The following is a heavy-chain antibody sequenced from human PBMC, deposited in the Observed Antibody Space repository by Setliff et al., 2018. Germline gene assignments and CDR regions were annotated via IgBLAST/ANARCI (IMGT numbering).Heavy chain of an antibody. CDR3: ARSPPTVVVTAIQAIFDY. D-gene: IGHD2-21*02. Sequence: GASVKVSCKASGYTFTSYGTSWVRQAPGQGLEWMGWISAYNGNANYAQKLQGRLTMTTDTSTSTAYMELRSLRSDDTAVYYCARSPPTVVVTAIQAIFDYWGQGTLVTVSS. CDR1: GYTFTSYG. CDR2: ISAYNGNA. J-gene: IGHJ4*02. V-gene: IGHV1-18*01.